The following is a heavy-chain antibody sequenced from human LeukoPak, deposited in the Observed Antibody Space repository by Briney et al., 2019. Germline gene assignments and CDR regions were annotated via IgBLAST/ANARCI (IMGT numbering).Heavy chain of an antibody. D-gene: IGHD3-10*01. CDR1: GLIFSSYV. Sequence: GRSLRLSCGASGLIFSSYVLHWVRQAPGKGLEWEALVSLDGSNKYYADSVKGRFTISRDNSKNTLYLQMNSLRAEDTAVYYCARPPFGSVAYYFDYWGQGILVTASS. CDR2: VSLDGSNK. CDR3: ARPPFGSVAYYFDY. V-gene: IGHV3-30*04. J-gene: IGHJ4*02.